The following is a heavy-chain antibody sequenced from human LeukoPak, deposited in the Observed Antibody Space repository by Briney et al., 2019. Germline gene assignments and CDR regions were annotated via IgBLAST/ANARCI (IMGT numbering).Heavy chain of an antibody. CDR2: ISAYNGNT. V-gene: IGHV1-18*04. Sequence: ASVNVSCKASGYTFTGYYMHWVRQAPGQGLEWMGWISAYNGNTNYAQKLQGRVTMTTDTSTSTAYMELRSLRSDDTAVYYCARRLTQTAAADYWGQGTLVTVSS. CDR1: GYTFTGYY. J-gene: IGHJ4*02. D-gene: IGHD6-13*01. CDR3: ARRLTQTAAADY.